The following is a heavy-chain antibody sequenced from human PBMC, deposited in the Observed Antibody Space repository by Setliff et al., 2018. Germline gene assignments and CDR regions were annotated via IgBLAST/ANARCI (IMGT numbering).Heavy chain of an antibody. V-gene: IGHV4-34*01. J-gene: IGHJ4*02. D-gene: IGHD3-22*01. CDR3: ARPYDNSPG. CDR2: INPNGVS. CDR1: GGSLDDYF. Sequence: PSETLSLTCAVYGGSLDDYFWTWIRQSPDKGLEWIGEINPNGVSNYNPSLKSRVTLSVDTSKNQFSMNLTSVTAADTAVYYCARPYDNSPGWGQGLLVTVSS.